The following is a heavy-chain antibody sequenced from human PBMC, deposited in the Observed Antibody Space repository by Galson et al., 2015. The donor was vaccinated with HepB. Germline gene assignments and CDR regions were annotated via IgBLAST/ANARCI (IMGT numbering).Heavy chain of an antibody. Sequence: SLRLSCAASGFTFSIFVMHWVRQAPGKGLEWVARISVEGTSTRYADSMKGRFTISRDNSKNTVYLEMNSLRPEDTAVYYCAKDASGGSQYFDYWGQGTLVTVSS. CDR1: GFTFSIFV. J-gene: IGHJ4*02. CDR2: ISVEGTST. CDR3: AKDASGGSQYFDY. D-gene: IGHD6-19*01. V-gene: IGHV3-30*18.